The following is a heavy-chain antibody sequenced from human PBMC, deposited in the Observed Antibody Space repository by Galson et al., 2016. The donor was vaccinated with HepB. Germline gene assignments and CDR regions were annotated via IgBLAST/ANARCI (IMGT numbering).Heavy chain of an antibody. CDR1: GDSVSSNSAA. CDR3: ARDAPGDGTEIDH. J-gene: IGHJ4*02. D-gene: IGHD6-19*01. V-gene: IGHV6-1*01. Sequence: CAISGDSVSSNSAAWNWFRQSPSRGLEWLGRTYYRSRWYNDYAISVKGRITVNPDTSKNQFSLQLNSVTPEDTAVYYCARDAPGDGTEIDHWGQGTLVTVAS. CDR2: TYYRSRWYN.